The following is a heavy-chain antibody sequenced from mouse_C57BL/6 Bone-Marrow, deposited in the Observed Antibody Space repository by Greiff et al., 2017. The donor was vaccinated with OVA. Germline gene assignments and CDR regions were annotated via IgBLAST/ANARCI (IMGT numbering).Heavy chain of an antibody. CDR2: ISSGGDYI. J-gene: IGHJ4*01. CDR1: GFTFSSYA. CDR3: TRRGWLLRDAMDY. Sequence: EVKVVESGEGLVKPGGSLKLSCAASGFTFSSYAMSWVRQTPEQRLEWVAYISSGGDYIYYADTVKGRFTISRDNARNTLYLQMSSLKSEDTAMYYCTRRGWLLRDAMDYWGQGTSVTVSS. D-gene: IGHD2-3*01. V-gene: IGHV5S21*01.